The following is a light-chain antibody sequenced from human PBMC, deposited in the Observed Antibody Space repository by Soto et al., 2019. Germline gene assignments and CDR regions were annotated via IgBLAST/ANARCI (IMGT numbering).Light chain of an antibody. CDR3: SSFTTTYFYV. J-gene: IGLJ1*01. CDR1: GGDIGAYNY. CDR2: GVT. V-gene: IGLV2-14*01. Sequence: QSALTQPASVSGSLGQSITLSCTGSGGDIGAYNYVSWYQQHPGKAPKLIVYGVTHRPSGVSSRFSASKSAYTASLTISALQAEDEADYYCSSFTTTYFYVFGPGSKVTVL.